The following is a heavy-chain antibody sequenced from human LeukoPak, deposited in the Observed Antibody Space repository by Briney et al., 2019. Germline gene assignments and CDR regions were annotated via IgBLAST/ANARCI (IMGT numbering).Heavy chain of an antibody. V-gene: IGHV3-66*01. CDR1: GFTVSSNY. CDR3: ARDLSCYSDCYYYYGMDV. CDR2: IYSGGST. D-gene: IGHD2-2*01. Sequence: GGSLRLSCAASGFTVSSNYMSWVRQAPGKGLEWVSVIYSGGSTYYADSVKGRFTISRDNSKNTLYLQMNSLRAEDTAVYYCARDLSCYSDCYYYYGMDVWGQGTTVTVSS. J-gene: IGHJ6*02.